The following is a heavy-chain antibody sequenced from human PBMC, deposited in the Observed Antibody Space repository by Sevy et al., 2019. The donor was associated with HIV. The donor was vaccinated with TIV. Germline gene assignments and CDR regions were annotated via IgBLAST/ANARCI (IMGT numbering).Heavy chain of an antibody. D-gene: IGHD2-15*01. J-gene: IGHJ6*03. CDR1: GDIVSTNSAA. Sequence: SQTLSLTCAISGDIVSTNSAAWTWIRQSPSRGLEWLGRTYYRSKWYSAYAGSVKSRITINADPSKNQFSLQLKSVTPEDTSGYYCARERGRGLYSLYYMDVWGKGTTVTVSS. V-gene: IGHV6-1*01. CDR3: ARERGRGLYSLYYMDV. CDR2: TYYRSKWYS.